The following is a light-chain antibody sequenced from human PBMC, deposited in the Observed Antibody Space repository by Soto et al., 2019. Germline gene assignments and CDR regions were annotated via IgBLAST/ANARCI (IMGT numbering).Light chain of an antibody. V-gene: IGKV3-15*01. CDR1: QSVSSN. CDR3: QQYGSSPLT. Sequence: EILMTQSPATLSVSPGERATLSCRASQSVSSNLAWYQQKPGQAPRLLIYGASTRATGIPARFSGSGSGTEFTLTISSLQSEDFAVYYCQQYGSSPLTFGGGTKVDIK. CDR2: GAS. J-gene: IGKJ4*01.